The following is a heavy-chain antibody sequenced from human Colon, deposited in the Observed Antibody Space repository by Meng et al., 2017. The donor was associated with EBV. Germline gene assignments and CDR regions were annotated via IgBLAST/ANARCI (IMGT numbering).Heavy chain of an antibody. V-gene: IGHV3-30*18. D-gene: IGHD3-16*01. CDR2: TLSDGSNR. Sequence: VGARGLVVQPGSPLRLYSAASRFSFGNFAMHWVRQAPGKGLEWAAVTLSDGSNRHYADSVKGRFTISRDNSKNTVYLQMNSLRAEDTAVYYCAKPIEYYDDAGPYFDYWGQGTLVTVSS. J-gene: IGHJ4*02. CDR3: AKPIEYYDDAGPYFDY. CDR1: RFSFGNFA.